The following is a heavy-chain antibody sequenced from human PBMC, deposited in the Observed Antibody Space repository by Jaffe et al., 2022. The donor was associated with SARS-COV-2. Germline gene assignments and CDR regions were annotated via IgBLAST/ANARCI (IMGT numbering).Heavy chain of an antibody. Sequence: QVQLQESGPGLVKPSQTLSLTCTVSGGSISSGSYYWSWIRQPAGKGLEWIGRIYTSGSTNYNPSLKSRVTISVDTSKNQFSLKLSSVTAADTAVYYCARDQDWGGTLARFRDYSNYYYYYGMDVWGQGTTVTVSS. J-gene: IGHJ6*02. CDR1: GGSISSGSYY. V-gene: IGHV4-61*02. CDR2: IYTSGST. D-gene: IGHD4-4*01. CDR3: ARDQDWGGTLARFRDYSNYYYYYGMDV.